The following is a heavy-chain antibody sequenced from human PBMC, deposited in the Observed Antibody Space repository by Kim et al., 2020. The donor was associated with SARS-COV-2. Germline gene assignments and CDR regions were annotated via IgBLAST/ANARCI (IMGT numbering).Heavy chain of an antibody. CDR1: GFTFSSYE. D-gene: IGHD3-3*01. CDR2: ISSSGSTI. Sequence: GGSLRLSCAASGFTFSSYEMNWVRQAPGKGLEWVSYISSSGSTIYYADSVKGRFTISRDNAKNSLYLQMNSLRAEDTAVYYCARDFYDFWSGYYVGWGWYYYYGMDVWGQGTTVTVSS. J-gene: IGHJ6*02. CDR3: ARDFYDFWSGYYVGWGWYYYYGMDV. V-gene: IGHV3-48*03.